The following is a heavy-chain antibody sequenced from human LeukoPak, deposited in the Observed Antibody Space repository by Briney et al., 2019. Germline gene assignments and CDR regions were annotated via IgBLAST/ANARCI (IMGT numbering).Heavy chain of an antibody. CDR2: IRYDGSDK. Sequence: GGSLRLSCAASGFIFSTFGMHWVRQAPGKGLEWVAFIRYDGSDKYYADSVKGRFTVSRDNSKNTLYLQMNSLRPEDTAVYYCEKDGPPGDYWGQGTLATVSS. CDR3: EKDGPPGDY. V-gene: IGHV3-30*02. J-gene: IGHJ4*02. CDR1: GFIFSTFG. D-gene: IGHD7-27*01.